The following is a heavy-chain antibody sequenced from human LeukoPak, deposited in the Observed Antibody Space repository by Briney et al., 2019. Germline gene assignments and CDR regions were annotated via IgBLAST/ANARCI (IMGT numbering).Heavy chain of an antibody. J-gene: IGHJ4*02. V-gene: IGHV3-21*01. Sequence: GGSLRLSCAASGFTFSDFPMIWVRQAPGKGLEWVSTIFPSSVEIHYADSVKGRFTISRDNAKNSLYLQMNSLRAEDTAVYYCVRDLYRIVVVPHYFDYWGQGTLVTVSS. D-gene: IGHD3-22*01. CDR1: GFTFSDFP. CDR3: VRDLYRIVVVPHYFDY. CDR2: IFPSSVEI.